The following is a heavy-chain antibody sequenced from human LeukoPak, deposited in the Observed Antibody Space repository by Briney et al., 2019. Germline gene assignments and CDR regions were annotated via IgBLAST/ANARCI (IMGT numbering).Heavy chain of an antibody. Sequence: GGSLRLSCAASGFTFDSFSINWVRQAPGKGLEWVASISSSTTYIYYAGSVKGRFTISRDNAKNLVYLEMNSLGAEDTAVYYCARVPGEMGATLAYLDYWGQGTLVIVSS. CDR1: GFTFDSFS. CDR2: ISSSTTYI. D-gene: IGHD1-26*01. V-gene: IGHV3-21*01. J-gene: IGHJ4*02. CDR3: ARVPGEMGATLAYLDY.